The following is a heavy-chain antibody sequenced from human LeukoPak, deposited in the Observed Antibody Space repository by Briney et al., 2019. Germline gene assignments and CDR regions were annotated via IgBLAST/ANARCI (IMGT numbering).Heavy chain of an antibody. V-gene: IGHV1-69*05. CDR3: ARAGPFHYGDYADYFDY. J-gene: IGHJ4*02. CDR2: IIPIFGTA. CDR1: GGTFGSYA. D-gene: IGHD4-17*01. Sequence: ASVKVSCKASGGTFGSYAISWVRQAPGQGLEWMGRIIPIFGTANYAQKFQGRVTITTDESTSTAYMELSSLRSEDTAVYYCARAGPFHYGDYADYFDYWGQGTLVTVSS.